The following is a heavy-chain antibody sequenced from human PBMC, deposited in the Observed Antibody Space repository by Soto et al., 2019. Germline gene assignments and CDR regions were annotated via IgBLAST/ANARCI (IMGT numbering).Heavy chain of an antibody. V-gene: IGHV4-30-2*01. Sequence: PSETLSLTCAVSGGSISSGGYSWSWIRQPPGKGLEWIGYIYHSGSTYYNPSLKSRVTISVDRSKNQFSLKLSSVTAADTAVYYCASFDYDSSGYSDYWGQGTLVTVSS. CDR1: GGSISSGGYS. CDR2: IYHSGST. J-gene: IGHJ4*02. D-gene: IGHD3-22*01. CDR3: ASFDYDSSGYSDY.